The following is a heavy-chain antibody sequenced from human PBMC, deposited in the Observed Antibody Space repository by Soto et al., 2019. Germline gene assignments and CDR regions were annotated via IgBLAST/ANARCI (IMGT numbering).Heavy chain of an antibody. CDR3: ARTTAVPKTLRSRYYFDY. D-gene: IGHD4-17*01. J-gene: IGHJ4*02. V-gene: IGHV4-61*01. CDR2: VYYSGTT. CDR1: GGSVNNRTYY. Sequence: QVQLQESGPGLLKPSETLSLTCSVSGGSVNNRTYYWSWIRQPPGKRLEWIGYVYYSGTTNYNPSLKSRVSISVDASKNQFSLSLSSVTAADTALYYCARTTAVPKTLRSRYYFDYWGQGTLVTVSS.